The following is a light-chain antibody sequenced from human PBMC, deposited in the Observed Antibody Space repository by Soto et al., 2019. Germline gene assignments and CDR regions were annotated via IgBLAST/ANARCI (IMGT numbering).Light chain of an antibody. CDR1: QSVSSDH. CDR2: GAS. Sequence: EIALTQSPATLSLSPVERATLSCMTSQSVSSDHLAWYQQKSGQAPRLLIYGASSRATGIPARFSGSGSGTDFTLTISRLEPEDFAVYYCQQYGTLPWTFGQGTKVDI. CDR3: QQYGTLPWT. J-gene: IGKJ1*01. V-gene: IGKV3-20*01.